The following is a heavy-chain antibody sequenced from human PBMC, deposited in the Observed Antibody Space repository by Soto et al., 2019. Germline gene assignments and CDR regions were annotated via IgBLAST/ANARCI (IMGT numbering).Heavy chain of an antibody. Sequence: EVQLVESGGGLVQPGRSLRLSCEASGFKFGDYAMHWVRQAPGKGLEWVSGVSWNSEIVGYADSVKGRFTISRDNAKNSLYLQMDSLRDEDTALYYCAKGRYDFWSPYYFDSWGQGTLVTVSS. CDR3: AKGRYDFWSPYYFDS. D-gene: IGHD3-3*01. J-gene: IGHJ4*02. V-gene: IGHV3-9*01. CDR2: VSWNSEIV. CDR1: GFKFGDYA.